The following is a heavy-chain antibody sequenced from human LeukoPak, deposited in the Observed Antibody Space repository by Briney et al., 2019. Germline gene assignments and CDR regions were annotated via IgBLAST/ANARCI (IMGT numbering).Heavy chain of an antibody. CDR2: ITPIFGSA. V-gene: IGHV1-69*01. D-gene: IGHD4-23*01. CDR1: GGTFSSHP. CDR3: ARNSRVASTSRLNY. Sequence: ASVKVSCKASGGTFSSHPFTWVRQAPGQGLEWMGEITPIFGSANYAQRFQGRVTITADESTSTVYMELSSLRSDDTALHYCARNSRVASTSRLNYWGQGTLVTVSS. J-gene: IGHJ4*02.